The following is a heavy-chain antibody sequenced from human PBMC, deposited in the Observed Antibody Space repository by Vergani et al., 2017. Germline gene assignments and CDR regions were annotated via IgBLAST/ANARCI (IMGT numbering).Heavy chain of an antibody. J-gene: IGHJ2*01. Sequence: EVQLVESGGGLVQPGRSLRLSCAASGFTFDDYAMHLVRQASGKGLEWVSGINWNSDSIAYADSVKGRFTISRDNAQNSLYLQMNSLRAEDTALYYCVKDIAASGNYWYFDLWGRGTLVTVSS. D-gene: IGHD6-13*01. CDR2: INWNSDSI. CDR3: VKDIAASGNYWYFDL. CDR1: GFTFDDYA. V-gene: IGHV3-9*01.